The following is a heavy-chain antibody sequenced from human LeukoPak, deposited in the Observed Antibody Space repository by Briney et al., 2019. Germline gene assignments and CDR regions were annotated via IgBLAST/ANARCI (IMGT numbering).Heavy chain of an antibody. CDR1: GVSISTSTYY. D-gene: IGHD1-26*01. CDR3: ARQGGWGGAASLIEY. Sequence: SETLSLTCTVSGVSISTSTYYWAWIRQPPGKGLEWIGSMFYRGSTYYNPSLKSGVTISVDTSKNQFSLKLSSVTASDTAIFYCARQGGWGGAASLIEYWGQGTLVTVSS. CDR2: MFYRGST. J-gene: IGHJ4*02. V-gene: IGHV4-39*01.